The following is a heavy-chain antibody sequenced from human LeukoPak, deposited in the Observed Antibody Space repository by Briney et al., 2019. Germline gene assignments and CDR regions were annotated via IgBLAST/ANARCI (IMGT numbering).Heavy chain of an antibody. V-gene: IGHV3-23*01. J-gene: IGHJ4*02. CDR2: ISPGGGTT. D-gene: IGHD2-2*02. Sequence: SGGSLRLSCAVSGFAFDSEAMSWVRQSPARGLEWVASISPGGGTTYYADSVKGRFTISRDNSKNTLYLQMNRLSAEDTAVYYCARDRDCSTTSCYTGAVDYWGQGTLVTVSS. CDR3: ARDRDCSTTSCYTGAVDY. CDR1: GFAFDSEA.